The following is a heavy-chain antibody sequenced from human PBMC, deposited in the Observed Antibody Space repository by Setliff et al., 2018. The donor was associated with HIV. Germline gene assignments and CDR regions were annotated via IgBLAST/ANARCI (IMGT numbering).Heavy chain of an antibody. J-gene: IGHJ6*02. D-gene: IGHD3-22*01. CDR1: GGSFSSYY. CDR2: INQSGST. CDR3: ARSRTYYADTSGYVHYHHYGMGV. Sequence: SETLSLTCAVSGGSFSSYYWIWIRQVPGKGLEWIGEINQSGSTNYNPSLKSRVTISVDTSKNQFFLNLRSVTAADAAVYFCARSRTYYADTSGYVHYHHYGMGVWGQGTTVTVSS. V-gene: IGHV4-34*01.